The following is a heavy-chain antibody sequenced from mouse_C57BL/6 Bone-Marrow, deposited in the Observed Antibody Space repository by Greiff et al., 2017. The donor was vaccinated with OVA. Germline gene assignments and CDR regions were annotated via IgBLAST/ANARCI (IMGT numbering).Heavy chain of an antibody. V-gene: IGHV5-2*01. D-gene: IGHD1-1*01. Sequence: DVKLVESGGGLVQPGESLKLSCESNEYEFPSHDMSWVRKTPEKRLELVAAINSDGGSTYYPDTMERRFIISRDNTKKTLYLQMSSLRSEDTALYYCAGHRYYGRSYEWYFGVWGTGTTVTVSS. CDR2: INSDGGST. CDR1: EYEFPSHD. J-gene: IGHJ1*03. CDR3: AGHRYYGRSYEWYFGV.